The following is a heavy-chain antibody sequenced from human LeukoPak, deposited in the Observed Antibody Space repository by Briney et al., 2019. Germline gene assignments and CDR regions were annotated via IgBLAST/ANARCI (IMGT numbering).Heavy chain of an antibody. Sequence: PGGSLRLSCAASGFTFSSYSMNWVRQAPGKGLEWVSSISSSSSYIYYADSVKGRFTISRDNAKNSLPLQMNSLRAEDTAVYYCARVPGGDWHFDLWGRGTLVTVSS. V-gene: IGHV3-21*01. CDR2: ISSSSSYI. J-gene: IGHJ2*01. CDR3: ARVPGGDWHFDL. D-gene: IGHD3-16*01. CDR1: GFTFSSYS.